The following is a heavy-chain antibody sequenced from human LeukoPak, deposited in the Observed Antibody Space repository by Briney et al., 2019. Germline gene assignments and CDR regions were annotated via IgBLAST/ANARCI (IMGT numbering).Heavy chain of an antibody. V-gene: IGHV3-7*03. CDR1: GFTFSLYW. Sequence: GGSLRLSCAASGFTFSLYWLSWVRQAPGKGLEWVANIKQDGTEKYYVDSVKGRFTISRDSAKSSLYLQMNSLRAEDTAVYYCAKRGEVGATNYYYYYYMDVWGKGTTVTVSS. J-gene: IGHJ6*03. CDR2: IKQDGTEK. CDR3: AKRGEVGATNYYYYYYMDV. D-gene: IGHD1-26*01.